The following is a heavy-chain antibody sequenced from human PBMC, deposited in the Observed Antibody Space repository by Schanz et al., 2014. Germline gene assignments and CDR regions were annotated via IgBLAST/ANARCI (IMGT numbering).Heavy chain of an antibody. Sequence: QIQLVQSGPEVKKPGATVKVSCKASGYIFINSGISWVRQAPGQGLEWMGWISVYNHNKEYDQKFQGRVTMTTDTSTSTACMALADLRSDDSAVYYSARSAGRDYWSGYYTRFDDWGQGTLVTVSS. V-gene: IGHV1-18*01. D-gene: IGHD3-3*01. CDR3: ARSAGRDYWSGYYTRFDD. CDR1: GYIFINSG. J-gene: IGHJ4*02. CDR2: ISVYNHNK.